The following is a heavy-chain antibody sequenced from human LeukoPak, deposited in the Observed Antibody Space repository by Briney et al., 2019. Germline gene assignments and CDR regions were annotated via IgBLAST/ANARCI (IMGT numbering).Heavy chain of an antibody. Sequence: SETLSLTCTVSGGSISSYYWSWIRQPAGKGLEWIGRIYTSGSTNYNPSLKSRATMSVDTSKNQFSLKLTSVTAADTAVYYCARSYCSGGSCLNWFDPWGLGTLVTVSS. V-gene: IGHV4-4*07. CDR2: IYTSGST. CDR1: GGSISSYY. D-gene: IGHD2-15*01. CDR3: ARSYCSGGSCLNWFDP. J-gene: IGHJ5*02.